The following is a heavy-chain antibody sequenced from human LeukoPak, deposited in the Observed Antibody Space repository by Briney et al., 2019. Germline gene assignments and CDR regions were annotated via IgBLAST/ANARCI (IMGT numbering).Heavy chain of an antibody. CDR3: ARDSSIAAPDNWFDP. Sequence: GGSLRLSCAASGFTFSSYWMSWVRQAPGKGLEWVANIKQDGSEKYYVDSVKGRFTISRDNAKNSLYLQMNSLRAEDAAVYYCARDSSIAAPDNWFDPWGQGTLVTVSS. V-gene: IGHV3-7*01. J-gene: IGHJ5*02. CDR2: IKQDGSEK. D-gene: IGHD6-6*01. CDR1: GFTFSSYW.